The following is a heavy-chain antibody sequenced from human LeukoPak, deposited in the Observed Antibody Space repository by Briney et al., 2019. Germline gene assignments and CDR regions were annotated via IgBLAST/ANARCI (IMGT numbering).Heavy chain of an antibody. CDR1: GGSISSSSYY. V-gene: IGHV4-39*01. Sequence: ASETLSLTCTVSGGSISSSSYYWGWIRQPPGKGLEWIGSIYYSGSTYYNPSLKSRVTISVDTSKNQFSLKLSSVTAADTAVYYCAARITMVRGGREMDVWGKGTTVTISS. J-gene: IGHJ6*04. CDR3: AARITMVRGGREMDV. D-gene: IGHD3-10*01. CDR2: IYYSGST.